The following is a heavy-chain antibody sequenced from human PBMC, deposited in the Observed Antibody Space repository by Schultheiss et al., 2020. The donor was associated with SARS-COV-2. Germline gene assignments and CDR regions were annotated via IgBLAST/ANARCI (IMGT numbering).Heavy chain of an antibody. J-gene: IGHJ4*02. D-gene: IGHD6-13*01. CDR3: VRGWAW. CDR2: INSDGTST. V-gene: IGHV3-74*01. CDR1: GFTFSDSW. Sequence: GGSLRLSCAASGFTFSDSWMHWVRQAPGKGPVWVSRINSDGTSTNYADSVKGRLTISRDNAKNTLYLQVNSLRAEDTAVYYCVRGWAWWGQGTLVTVSS.